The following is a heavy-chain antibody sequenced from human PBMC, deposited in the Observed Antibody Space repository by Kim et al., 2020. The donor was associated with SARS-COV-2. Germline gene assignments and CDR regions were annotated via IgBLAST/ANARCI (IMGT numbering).Heavy chain of an antibody. D-gene: IGHD3-22*01. J-gene: IGHJ4*01. CDR3: AEGSYYDSSGSGFDY. CDR1: GFTFSSYG. CDR2: ISYDGSNK. V-gene: IGHV3-33*05. Sequence: GGSLRLSCAASGFTFSSYGMHWVRQAPGKGLEWVAVISYDGSNKYYADSVKGRFTISRDNSKNTLYLQMNSLRAEDTAVYYFAEGSYYDSSGSGFDYWG.